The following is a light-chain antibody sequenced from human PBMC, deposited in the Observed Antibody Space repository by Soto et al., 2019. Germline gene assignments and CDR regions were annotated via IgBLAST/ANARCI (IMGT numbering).Light chain of an antibody. CDR2: LNSDGSH. CDR1: SGHSSYA. V-gene: IGLV4-69*01. Sequence: QAVVTQSTSASASLGASVKLTCTLSSGHSSYAIAWHQQQPEKGPRYLMKLNSDGSHSKGDGIPDRFSGSSSGAERYLTISNLQSEDEADYYCQTWGTGEVFGGGTKLTVL. CDR3: QTWGTGEV. J-gene: IGLJ2*01.